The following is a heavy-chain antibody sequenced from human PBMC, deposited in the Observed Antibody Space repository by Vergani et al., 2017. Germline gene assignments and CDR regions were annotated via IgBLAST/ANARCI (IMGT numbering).Heavy chain of an antibody. D-gene: IGHD3-22*01. CDR3: ARARVGTMMGVVSYYMAV. CDR1: GYTFTSYD. V-gene: IGHV1-8*01. CDR2: MNPNSGNT. J-gene: IGHJ6*03. Sequence: QVQLVQSGAEVKKPGASVKVSCKASGYTFTSYDINWVRQATGQGLEWMGWMNPNSGNTGYAQKFQGRVTMTRNTSISTAYMELSSMRSEDTAWYYCARARVGTMMGVVSYYMAVGGRGTTVTVS.